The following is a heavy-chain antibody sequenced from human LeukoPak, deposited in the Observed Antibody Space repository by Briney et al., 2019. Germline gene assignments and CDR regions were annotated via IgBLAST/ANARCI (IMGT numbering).Heavy chain of an antibody. D-gene: IGHD6-19*01. V-gene: IGHV4-59*01. Sequence: SETLSLTCTVSGGSISSYYWSWIRQPPGKGLEWIGYIYYSGSTNYNPSLKSRVTISVDTSKNQFSLKLSSVTAADTAVYYCARAQWLAPPLPAYYYYYMDVWGKGTTVTVSS. CDR1: GGSISSYY. J-gene: IGHJ6*03. CDR3: ARAQWLAPPLPAYYYYYMDV. CDR2: IYYSGST.